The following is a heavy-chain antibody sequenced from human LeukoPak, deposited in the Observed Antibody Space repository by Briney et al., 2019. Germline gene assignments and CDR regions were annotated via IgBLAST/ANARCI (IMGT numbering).Heavy chain of an antibody. V-gene: IGHV4-59*12. D-gene: IGHD5-12*01. CDR2: IYYSGST. CDR1: GGSISSYY. J-gene: IGHJ4*02. Sequence: SETLSLTCTVSGGSISSYYWSWLRQPPGKGLEWIGYIYYSGSTNYNPSLKSRVTISVYTSKNQFSLKLSSVTAADTAVYYCAREDIVATSADEYYFDYWGQGTLVTVSS. CDR3: AREDIVATSADEYYFDY.